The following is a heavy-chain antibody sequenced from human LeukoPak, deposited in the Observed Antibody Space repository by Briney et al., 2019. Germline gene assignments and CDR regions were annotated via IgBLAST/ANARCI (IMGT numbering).Heavy chain of an antibody. D-gene: IGHD3-22*01. J-gene: IGHJ4*02. Sequence: GGSLRLSCADSGFTFSSYAMRWVRQAPGKGLEWVAVISYDGSNKYYADSVKGRFTISRENSKNTLYLQMNSLRAEDTAVYYCARGYYDSSGYYYYWGQGTLVTVSS. CDR1: GFTFSSYA. V-gene: IGHV3-30*14. CDR2: ISYDGSNK. CDR3: ARGYYDSSGYYYY.